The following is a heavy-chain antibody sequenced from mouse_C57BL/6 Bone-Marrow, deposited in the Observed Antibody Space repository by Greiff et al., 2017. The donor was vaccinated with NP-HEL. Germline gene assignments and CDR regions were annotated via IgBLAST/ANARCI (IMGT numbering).Heavy chain of an antibody. CDR3: ARRKPLRDY. V-gene: IGHV1-26*01. J-gene: IGHJ2*01. CDR2: INPNNGGT. Sequence: EVQLQQSGPELVKPGASVKISCKASGYTFTDYYMNWVKQSHGKSLEWIGDINPNNGGTSYNQKFKGKATLTVDKSSSTAYMELRSLTSEDSAVYYWARRKPLRDYWGQGTTLTVSS. CDR1: GYTFTDYY.